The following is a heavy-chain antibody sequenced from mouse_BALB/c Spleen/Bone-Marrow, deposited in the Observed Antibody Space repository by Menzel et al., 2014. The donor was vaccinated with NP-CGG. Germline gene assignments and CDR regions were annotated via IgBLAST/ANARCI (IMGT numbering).Heavy chain of an antibody. D-gene: IGHD2-14*01. CDR3: ARNYRYPRPYAMDY. J-gene: IGHJ4*01. CDR1: GYSFTSYW. CDR2: IDPSNSET. Sequence: QVQLQQSGPELVRPGASVKMSCKASGYSFTSYWMHWVKQRPGQGLEWIGMIDPSNSETRLNQKFKDKATLNVDKSSNTAYMQLSSLTSEDSAVYYCARNYRYPRPYAMDYWGQGTSVTVSS. V-gene: IGHV1S127*01.